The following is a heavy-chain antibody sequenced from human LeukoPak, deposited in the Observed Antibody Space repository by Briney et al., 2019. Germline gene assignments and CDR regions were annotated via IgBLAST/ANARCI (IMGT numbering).Heavy chain of an antibody. CDR3: ARYCSGGSCYSSGAFDI. V-gene: IGHV3-66*01. D-gene: IGHD2-15*01. CDR1: GFTVSSNY. Sequence: SGGSLRLSCAASGFTVSSNYMSWVRQAPGKGLKWVSIIYSGGRTHYADSVKGRFTISRDNSKNTLYLQMNSLRVEDTAVYHCARYCSGGSCYSSGAFDIWGQGTMVTVSS. CDR2: IYSGGRT. J-gene: IGHJ3*02.